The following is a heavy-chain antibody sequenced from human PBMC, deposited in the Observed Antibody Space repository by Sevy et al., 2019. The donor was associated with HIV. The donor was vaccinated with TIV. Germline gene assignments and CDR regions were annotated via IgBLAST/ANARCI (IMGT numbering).Heavy chain of an antibody. J-gene: IGHJ6*02. Sequence: GGSLRLSCGASGFSFRRHGMHWARQAPGKGLEWVAVISNDGSDKQYADSVKGRFTISRDNSKDTLYLEMNNLRLEDTAVYYCANSRGRYDGSSLLYYYYVMDVWGQGTTVTVSS. CDR2: ISNDGSDK. CDR3: ANSRGRYDGSSLLYYYYVMDV. V-gene: IGHV3-30*18. D-gene: IGHD6-13*01. CDR1: GFSFRRHG.